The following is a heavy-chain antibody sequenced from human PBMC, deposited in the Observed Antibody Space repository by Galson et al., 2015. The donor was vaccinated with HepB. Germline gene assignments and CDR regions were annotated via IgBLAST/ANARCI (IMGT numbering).Heavy chain of an antibody. CDR3: ARDLRRSGYYNWFDP. CDR2: IYYSGST. D-gene: IGHD3-22*01. Sequence: TLSLTCTVSGGSISSYYWSWIRQPPGRGLEWIGYIYYSGSTNYNPSLKSRVTISVDTSENQFSLKLSSVTAADTAVYYCARDLRRSGYYNWFDPWGQGSLVTVSS. CDR1: GGSISSYY. J-gene: IGHJ5*02. V-gene: IGHV4-59*01.